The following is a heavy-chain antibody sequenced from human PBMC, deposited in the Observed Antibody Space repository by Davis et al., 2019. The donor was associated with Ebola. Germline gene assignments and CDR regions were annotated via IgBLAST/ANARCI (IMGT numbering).Heavy chain of an antibody. CDR2: INNDGSIT. V-gene: IGHV3-74*01. CDR1: GFTFSSSW. CDR3: ARMGIKATVTEVDY. Sequence: PGGSLRLSCAASGFTFSSSWMHWVRQAPGKGLVWVSLINNDGSITTYADSVKGRFTISRDNAKNTLYLQMNSLRAEDTAVYYCARMGIKATVTEVDYWGQGTLVTVSS. D-gene: IGHD4-17*01. J-gene: IGHJ4*02.